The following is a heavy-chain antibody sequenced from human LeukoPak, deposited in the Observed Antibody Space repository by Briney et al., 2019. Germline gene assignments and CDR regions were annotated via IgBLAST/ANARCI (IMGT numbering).Heavy chain of an antibody. CDR2: INHSGST. V-gene: IGHV4-39*07. Sequence: SETLSLTCIVSGDSISSSTYYWAWIRQPPGKGLEWIGEINHSGSTYYNPSLKSRVTISEDTSKNQFSLKLKSVTAADTAVYYCARVTLAFDIWGQGTMVTVSS. J-gene: IGHJ3*02. CDR1: GDSISSSTYY. CDR3: ARVTLAFDI.